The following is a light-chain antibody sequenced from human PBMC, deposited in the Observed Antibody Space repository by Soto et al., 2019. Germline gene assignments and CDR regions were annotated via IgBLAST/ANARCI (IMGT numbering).Light chain of an antibody. CDR2: AAS. Sequence: DIQMTQSPSSLSASVGDRVTISCRASQVINNYVAWYQQKPGKGPKLLIYAASTLQSGVPSRFSGSGSGTDFTLTIRSLQPEDVATYYCQKYNSAPPVTFGPGTKVDV. CDR3: QKYNSAPPVT. J-gene: IGKJ3*01. CDR1: QVINNY. V-gene: IGKV1-27*01.